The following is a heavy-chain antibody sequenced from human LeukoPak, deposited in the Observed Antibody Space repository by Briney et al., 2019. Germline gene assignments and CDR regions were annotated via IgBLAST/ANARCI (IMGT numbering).Heavy chain of an antibody. CDR2: IIPIFGTA. J-gene: IGHJ4*02. CDR1: GYTFTGYY. Sequence: ASVKVSCKASGYTFTGYYMHWVRQAPGQGLEWMGGIIPIFGTANYAQRFQGRVTITTDESTSTAYMELSSLRSEDTAVYYCARERNGKSDYWGQGTLVTVSS. CDR3: ARERNGKSDY. V-gene: IGHV1-69*05.